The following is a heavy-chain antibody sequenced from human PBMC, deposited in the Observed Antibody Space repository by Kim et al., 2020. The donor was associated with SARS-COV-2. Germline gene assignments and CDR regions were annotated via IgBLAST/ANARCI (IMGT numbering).Heavy chain of an antibody. V-gene: IGHV4-31*03. Sequence: SETLSLTCTVSGGSISSGGYYWSWIRQHPGKGLEWIGYIYYSGSTYYNPSLKSRVTISVDTSKNQFSLKLSSVTAADTAVYYCATGYDFWSGFGMDVWGQGTTVTVSS. J-gene: IGHJ6*02. CDR1: GGSISSGGYY. CDR3: ATGYDFWSGFGMDV. CDR2: IYYSGST. D-gene: IGHD3-3*01.